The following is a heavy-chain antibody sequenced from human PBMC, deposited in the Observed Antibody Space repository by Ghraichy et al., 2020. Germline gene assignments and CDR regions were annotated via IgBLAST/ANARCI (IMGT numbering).Heavy chain of an antibody. CDR2: ISSSGSTI. D-gene: IGHD1-26*01. Sequence: GGSLRLSCAGTGLTFNYYYVSWIRKAPGEGLEWVSYISSSGSTIYYADSVKGRFTISRDNAKNSLYLQMNSLRAEDTAVYYCASSGSPYYYYGMDVWGQGTTVNVS. J-gene: IGHJ6*02. V-gene: IGHV3-11*01. CDR3: ASSGSPYYYYGMDV. CDR1: GLTFNYYY.